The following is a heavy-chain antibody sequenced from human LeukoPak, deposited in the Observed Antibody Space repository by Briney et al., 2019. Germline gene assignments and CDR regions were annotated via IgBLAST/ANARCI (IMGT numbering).Heavy chain of an antibody. Sequence: VASVKVSCRASGGTFSSYAISWVRQAPEQGLEWMGRIIPIFGTANYAQKFQGRVTITTDESTSTAYMELSSLRSEDTAVYYCASGTYYDFWSGYSHDAFDIWGQGTMVTVSS. J-gene: IGHJ3*02. CDR3: ASGTYYDFWSGYSHDAFDI. D-gene: IGHD3-3*01. CDR1: GGTFSSYA. CDR2: IIPIFGTA. V-gene: IGHV1-69*05.